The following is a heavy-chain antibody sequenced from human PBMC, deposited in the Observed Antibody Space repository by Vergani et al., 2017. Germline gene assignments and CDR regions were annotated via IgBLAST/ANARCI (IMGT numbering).Heavy chain of an antibody. J-gene: IGHJ4*02. CDR3: ARAHVSPTGGFDY. CDR2: INHSGST. D-gene: IGHD1-14*01. V-gene: IGHV4-34*01. CDR1: GGSFSGYY. Sequence: QVQLQQWGAGLLKPSETLSITCAVYGGSFSGYYWSWIRQPPGKGLEWIGEINHSGSTNYNPSLKSRVTISVDTSKNQITLKLSSVTAADTAVYYCARAHVSPTGGFDYWGQGTLVTVSS.